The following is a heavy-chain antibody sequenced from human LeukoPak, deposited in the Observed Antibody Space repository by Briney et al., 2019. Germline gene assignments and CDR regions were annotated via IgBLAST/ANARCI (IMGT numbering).Heavy chain of an antibody. CDR3: ARKPGYSSSWRYYFDY. Sequence: SETLSLTCTVSSGSISTYYWSWIRQPPGKGLEWIGYIYHNGNTNYNPSLKSRVTLSVDTSKNQFSLKLSSVTAADTAVYYCARKPGYSSSWRYYFDYWGQGTLVTVSS. D-gene: IGHD6-13*01. CDR2: IYHNGNT. J-gene: IGHJ4*02. V-gene: IGHV4-59*01. CDR1: SGSISTYY.